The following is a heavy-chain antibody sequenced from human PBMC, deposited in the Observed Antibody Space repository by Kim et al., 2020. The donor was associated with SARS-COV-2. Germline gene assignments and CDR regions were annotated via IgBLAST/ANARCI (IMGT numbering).Heavy chain of an antibody. D-gene: IGHD3-3*01. V-gene: IGHV3-23*01. CDR2: ISGSGGSI. J-gene: IGHJ6*02. Sequence: GGSLRLSCAASGFTFSSYAMSWVSQAPGKGLEWVSAISGSGGSIYYADSVKGRFTISRDNSKNTLYLQMNSLRAEDTAVYYYAKDGSRITIFGVVTRGGMDVWGQGATVTDSS. CDR1: GFTFSSYA. CDR3: AKDGSRITIFGVVTRGGMDV.